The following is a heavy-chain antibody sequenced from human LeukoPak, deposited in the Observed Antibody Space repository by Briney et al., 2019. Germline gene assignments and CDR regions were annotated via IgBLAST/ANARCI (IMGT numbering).Heavy chain of an antibody. CDR1: GFTFNNYW. CDR3: ARVCCYTAMDV. Sequence: GGSLRLSCAASGFTFNNYWMHWFRQVPGKGLVWVSRINMDGSEMGYADSVKGRFTISRDNAKNTLYLQMNSLKEEDTAVYYCARVCCYTAMDVWGQGTTVTVSS. V-gene: IGHV3-74*01. J-gene: IGHJ6*02. D-gene: IGHD2-15*01. CDR2: INMDGSEM.